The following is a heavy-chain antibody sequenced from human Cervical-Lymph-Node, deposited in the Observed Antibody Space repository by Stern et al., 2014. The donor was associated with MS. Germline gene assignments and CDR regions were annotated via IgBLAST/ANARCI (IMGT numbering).Heavy chain of an antibody. CDR3: ARGGTTSPYYPMDV. CDR2: IYYNGRS. CDR1: GGSIRNFH. Sequence: QVQLQESGTGLVKPSETLSLTCTVSGGSIRNFHWSWIRQPPGKGLEWIGHIYYNGRSTYNPSLKSRVTILVDTSKNQFSLKVTSLTAADTAVYYCARGGTTSPYYPMDVWGQGTKVTVSS. J-gene: IGHJ6*02. D-gene: IGHD1-7*01. V-gene: IGHV4-59*01.